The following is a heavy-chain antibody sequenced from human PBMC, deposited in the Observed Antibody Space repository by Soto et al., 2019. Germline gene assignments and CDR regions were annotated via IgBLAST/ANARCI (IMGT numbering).Heavy chain of an antibody. J-gene: IGHJ4*02. CDR3: AAAPDFDWLLTTVDY. V-gene: IGHV1-58*02. CDR2: IVVGSGNT. D-gene: IGHD3-9*01. Sequence: SVKVSCKASGGTFSSYAISWVRQAPGQGLEWIGWIVVGSGNTNYAQKFQERVTITRDMSTSTAYMELSSLRSEDTAVYYCAAAPDFDWLLTTVDYWGQGTLVTVSS. CDR1: GGTFSSYA.